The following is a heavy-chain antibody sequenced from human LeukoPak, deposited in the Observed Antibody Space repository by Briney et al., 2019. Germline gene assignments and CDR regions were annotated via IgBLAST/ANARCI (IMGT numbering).Heavy chain of an antibody. CDR2: ISNGGSNI. CDR1: GFTFSNYE. V-gene: IGHV3-48*03. D-gene: IGHD3-22*01. CDR3: ARRLDSSGGCLDY. J-gene: IGHJ4*02. Sequence: PGGSLTLSCAASGFTFSNYEMKWVRQAPGKGLEWVSYISNGGSNIYYADSVEGRLTISRDNAKNALYLQMNSLRAEDMAVYYCARRLDSSGGCLDYWGQGTLVTVSS.